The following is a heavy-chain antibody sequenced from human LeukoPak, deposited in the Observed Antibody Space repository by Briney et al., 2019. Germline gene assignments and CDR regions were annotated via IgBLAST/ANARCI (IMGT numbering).Heavy chain of an antibody. Sequence: ASVKVSCKASGYTFTSYDINWVRQATGQGLEWMGWMNPNSGNTGYAQKFQGRVTMTRNTSTSTAYMELSSLRSEDTAVYYCARGKDYDSSGYYYDAFDIWGQGTMVTVSS. CDR2: MNPNSGNT. CDR3: ARGKDYDSSGYYYDAFDI. D-gene: IGHD3-22*01. V-gene: IGHV1-8*01. J-gene: IGHJ3*02. CDR1: GYTFTSYD.